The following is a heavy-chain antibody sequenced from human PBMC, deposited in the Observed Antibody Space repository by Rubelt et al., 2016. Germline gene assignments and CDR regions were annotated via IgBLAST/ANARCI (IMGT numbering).Heavy chain of an antibody. CDR2: ISSSGSTI. Sequence: GKGLEWVSYISSSGSTIYYADSVKGRFTISRDNAKNSLYLQMNSLRAEDTAVYYCAREITIFGVADDAFDIWGQGTMVTVSS. D-gene: IGHD3-3*01. CDR3: AREITIFGVADDAFDI. V-gene: IGHV3-48*03. J-gene: IGHJ3*02.